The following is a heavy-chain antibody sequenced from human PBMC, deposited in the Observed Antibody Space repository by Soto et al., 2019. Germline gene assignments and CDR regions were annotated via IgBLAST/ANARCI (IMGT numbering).Heavy chain of an antibody. Sequence: QVQLQQWGAGLLKPSETLSLTCAVYGGSFSGYYWSWIRQPPGKGLEWIGEINHSGSTNYNPSLKCRVTISVDTSKNQFSLKLSSVTAADTAVYYCARSAYCSSTSCYRFYSVWGQGTLVTVSS. CDR3: ARSAYCSSTSCYRFYSV. CDR1: GGSFSGYY. J-gene: IGHJ4*02. V-gene: IGHV4-34*01. D-gene: IGHD2-2*02. CDR2: INHSGST.